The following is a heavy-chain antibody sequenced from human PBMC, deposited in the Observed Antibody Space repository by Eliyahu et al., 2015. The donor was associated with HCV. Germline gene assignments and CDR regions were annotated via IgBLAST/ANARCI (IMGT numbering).Heavy chain of an antibody. CDR3: ARHEWLLLRFDP. Sequence: QLQLQESGPGLVKPSETXSLTCTVSXGSISSSSYYWGWIRQPPGKGLEWIGSIYYSGSTYYNPSLKSRVTISVDTSKNQFSLKLSSVTAADTAVYYCARHEWLLLRFDPWGQGTLVTVSS. CDR2: IYYSGST. CDR1: XGSISSSSYY. V-gene: IGHV4-39*01. J-gene: IGHJ5*02. D-gene: IGHD3-3*01.